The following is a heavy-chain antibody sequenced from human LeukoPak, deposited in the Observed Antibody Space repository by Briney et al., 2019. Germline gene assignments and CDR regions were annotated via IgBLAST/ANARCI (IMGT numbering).Heavy chain of an antibody. V-gene: IGHV3-66*02. CDR3: ARDGRGDLTWIQLWSPFDY. J-gene: IGHJ4*02. Sequence: PGGSLRLSCAASGFTVSSNYMSWVRQAPGKGLERVSVIYSGGSTYYADSVQGRFTISRDNSKNTLYLQMNSLRTEDTGVYYCARDGRGDLTWIQLWSPFDYWGQGTLVSVSS. CDR2: IYSGGST. CDR1: GFTVSSNY. D-gene: IGHD5-18*01.